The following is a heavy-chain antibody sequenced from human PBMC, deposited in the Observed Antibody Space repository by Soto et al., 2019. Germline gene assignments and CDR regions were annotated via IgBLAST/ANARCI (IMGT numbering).Heavy chain of an antibody. CDR2: IYPGDSDT. Sequence: GESLKISCKGSGYSFTSYWIGWVRQMPGKGLEWMGIIYPGDSDTRYSPSFQGQITISADKSISTAYLQWSSLKASDTAMYYCARRAEISDILTGYYTGFDYWGQGTLVTVSS. CDR1: GYSFTSYW. V-gene: IGHV5-51*01. CDR3: ARRAEISDILTGYYTGFDY. J-gene: IGHJ4*02. D-gene: IGHD3-9*01.